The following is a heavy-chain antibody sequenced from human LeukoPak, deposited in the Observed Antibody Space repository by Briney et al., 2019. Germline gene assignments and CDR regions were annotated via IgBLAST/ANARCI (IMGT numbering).Heavy chain of an antibody. CDR3: ARSLGRFLEWLSNSYNWFDP. Sequence: GGSLRLSCAASGFTFSSYSMNWVRQAPGKGLEWVSSISSSSSYIYYADSVKGRFTIPRDNAKNSLYLQMNSLRAEDTAVYYCARSLGRFLEWLSNSYNWFDPWGQGTLVTVSS. J-gene: IGHJ5*02. CDR1: GFTFSSYS. CDR2: ISSSSSYI. D-gene: IGHD3-3*01. V-gene: IGHV3-21*01.